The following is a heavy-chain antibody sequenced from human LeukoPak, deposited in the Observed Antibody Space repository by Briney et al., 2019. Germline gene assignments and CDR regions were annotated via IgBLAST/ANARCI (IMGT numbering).Heavy chain of an antibody. V-gene: IGHV4-4*08. CDR3: ARDPGIYYYYYGMDV. J-gene: IGHJ6*02. Sequence: SETLSLTCTVSGGSISSYYWSWIRQPPGKGLEWIGRIYTSGSTNYNPSLKSRVTISVDTSKNQFSLKLSSVTAADTAVYYCARDPGIYYYYYGMDVWGQGTTVTVSS. CDR1: GGSISSYY. CDR2: IYTSGST.